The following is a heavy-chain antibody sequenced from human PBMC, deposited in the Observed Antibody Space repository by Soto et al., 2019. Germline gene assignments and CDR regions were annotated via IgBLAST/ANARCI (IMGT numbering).Heavy chain of an antibody. CDR1: GFTFSSYA. CDR2: ISGSGGST. V-gene: IGHV3-23*01. J-gene: IGHJ6*02. Sequence: GGSLRLSCAASGFTFSSYAMSWVRQAPGKGLEWVSAISGSGGSTYYADSVKGRFTISRDNSKNTLYLQMNSLRAEDTAVYYCANLPVPGRYVTRYYYYGMDVWGQGTTVTVSS. D-gene: IGHD1-20*01. CDR3: ANLPVPGRYVTRYYYYGMDV.